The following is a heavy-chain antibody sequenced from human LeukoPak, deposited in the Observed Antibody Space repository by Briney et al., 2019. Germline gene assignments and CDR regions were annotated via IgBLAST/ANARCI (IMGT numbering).Heavy chain of an antibody. D-gene: IGHD3-10*01. CDR3: ARLGRFGALLPYYYYMDV. Sequence: PSQTLSHTCTVSGGSISSGSHYWTWIRQPAGKGLEYIGRVYSSGSTDSNPSLRSRLTMSVDTSKNQLSLKLTSVTAADTAVYYCARLGRFGALLPYYYYMDVWGKGTTVTVSS. CDR1: GGSISSGSHY. CDR2: VYSSGST. V-gene: IGHV4-61*02. J-gene: IGHJ6*03.